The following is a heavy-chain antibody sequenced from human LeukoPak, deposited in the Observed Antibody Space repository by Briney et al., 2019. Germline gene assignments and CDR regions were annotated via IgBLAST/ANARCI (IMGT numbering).Heavy chain of an antibody. CDR2: IIPIFGTA. J-gene: IGHJ4*02. Sequence: ASVKVSCKASGGTFSSYAISQVRQAPGQGLEWMGGIIPIFGTANYAQKFQGRVTITADESTSTAYMELSSLRSEDTAVYYCARAAYSSSYAAGYWGQGTLVTVSS. CDR3: ARAAYSSSYAAGY. D-gene: IGHD6-6*01. CDR1: GGTFSSYA. V-gene: IGHV1-69*13.